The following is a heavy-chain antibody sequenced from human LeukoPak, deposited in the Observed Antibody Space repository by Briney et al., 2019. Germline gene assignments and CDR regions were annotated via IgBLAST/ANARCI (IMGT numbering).Heavy chain of an antibody. CDR1: GFTVSSNY. D-gene: IGHD5-24*01. J-gene: IGHJ4*02. Sequence: GGSLRLSCAASGFTVSSNYMSWVRQAPGKGLEWVSVIYSGGSTYYADSVKGRFTISRDNSKNTLYLQMNSLRAEDTAVYYCARGDGYNPYYFDYWGQGTPVTVSS. CDR2: IYSGGST. CDR3: ARGDGYNPYYFDY. V-gene: IGHV3-53*01.